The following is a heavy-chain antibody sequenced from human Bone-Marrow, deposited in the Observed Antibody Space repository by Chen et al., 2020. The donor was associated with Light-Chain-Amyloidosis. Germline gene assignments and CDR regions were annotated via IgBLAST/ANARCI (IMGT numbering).Heavy chain of an antibody. J-gene: IGHJ4*02. CDR1: GLTFADAW. D-gene: IGHD2-2*01. CDR3: AKDRCTSISCSDFDY. V-gene: IGHV3-15*01. CDR2: IRGKADGGTT. Sequence: EVQLVESGGGLVKPGGSRRLSCVVSGLTFADAWMSWVRQAPGKGLEWIGRIRGKADGGTTDYAASVKGRFTISRDDSEDTLYLQMNSLRAEDTAVYYCAKDRCTSISCSDFDYWGQGTLVTVSS.